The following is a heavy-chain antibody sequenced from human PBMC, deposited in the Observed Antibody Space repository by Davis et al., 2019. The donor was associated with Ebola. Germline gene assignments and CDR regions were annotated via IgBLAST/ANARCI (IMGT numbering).Heavy chain of an antibody. J-gene: IGHJ3*02. CDR2: IYTGDSDT. Sequence: GESLKISCQGSGYRFANYWIHWVRQMPGKGLEWMGIIYTGDSDTRYSPSFRGQVTISADRSIKTAFLQWSSLKASDTAMYYCASLRRTITGMDDGFDIWGQGTMVTVSS. V-gene: IGHV5-51*01. CDR1: GYRFANYW. CDR3: ASLRRTITGMDDGFDI. D-gene: IGHD1-1*01.